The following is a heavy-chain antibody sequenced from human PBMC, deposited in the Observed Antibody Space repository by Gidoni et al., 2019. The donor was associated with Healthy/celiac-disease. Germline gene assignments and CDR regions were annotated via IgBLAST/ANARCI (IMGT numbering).Heavy chain of an antibody. D-gene: IGHD2-15*01. CDR3: AKDWGRGSSGGSCYDY. V-gene: IGHV3-9*01. CDR2: ISWNSGSI. J-gene: IGHJ4*02. CDR1: GFTFDAYA. Sequence: EVQLVESGGGLVQPGRSLRLSCAASGFTFDAYAMHWVRQAPGKGLEWVSGISWNSGSIGYADSVKGRFTISRDNAKNSLYLQMNSLRAEDTALYYCAKDWGRGSSGGSCYDYWGQGTLVTVSS.